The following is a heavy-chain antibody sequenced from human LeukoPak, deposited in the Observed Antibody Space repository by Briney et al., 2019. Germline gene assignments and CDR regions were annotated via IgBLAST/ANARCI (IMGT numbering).Heavy chain of an antibody. CDR2: IYNSGST. CDR3: ARGVVAAAGRTFDF. Sequence: SETLSLTCTVSGDSFSYFYGSWLRQPPGKGVEWIGYIYNSGSTNYNPSLKSRVTISLDTSKNQFSLKLSSVTAADTAVYYCARGVVAAAGRTFDFWGQGTLVTASS. CDR1: GDSFSYFY. J-gene: IGHJ4*02. D-gene: IGHD6-13*01. V-gene: IGHV4-59*01.